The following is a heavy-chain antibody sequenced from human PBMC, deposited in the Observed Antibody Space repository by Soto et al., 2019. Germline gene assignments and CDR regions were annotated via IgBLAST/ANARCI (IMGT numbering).Heavy chain of an antibody. CDR1: GYPVTAYY. V-gene: IGHV1-2*02. Sequence: QLHLVQSGAVVKKPGASVTVSCSASGYPVTAYYMHWVRQAPGRGLEWMGGINPATGAAKYTQTFQGRVTMTRDTSTGTVFMERSGLTSEDTAVFYGARGGGVGVAGSAAFDMWGQGTVVTVSS. J-gene: IGHJ3*02. D-gene: IGHD3-3*01. CDR3: ARGGGVGVAGSAAFDM. CDR2: INPATGAA.